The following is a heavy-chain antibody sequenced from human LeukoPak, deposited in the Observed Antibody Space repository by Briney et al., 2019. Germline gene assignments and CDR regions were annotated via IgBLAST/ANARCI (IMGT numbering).Heavy chain of an antibody. Sequence: PSETLSLTCGVSGYSISSGYFWFCSRQPPGKGLEWIGIVYHTGATYYTPSLRSPVTISVDTSKNQFSLELNSVTAADTAVYYCARDLGLTISANWFDPWGQGTLVTVSS. D-gene: IGHD3-3*01. CDR3: ARDLGLTISANWFDP. CDR1: GYSISSGYF. V-gene: IGHV4-38-2*02. J-gene: IGHJ5*02. CDR2: VYHTGAT.